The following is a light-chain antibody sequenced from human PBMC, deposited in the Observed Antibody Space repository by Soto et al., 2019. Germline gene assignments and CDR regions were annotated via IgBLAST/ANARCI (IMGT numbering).Light chain of an antibody. CDR1: QSVSNNY. Sequence: EIVLTQSPGTLSLSPGERATLSCRASQSVSNNYLAWYQQNPGPAPRLLIYGASNRATSIPERCSGSWSGTDFTLTISRLEPEDFAVYYCQQYGSSGTFGQGTKVDIK. CDR3: QQYGSSGT. V-gene: IGKV3-20*01. J-gene: IGKJ1*01. CDR2: GAS.